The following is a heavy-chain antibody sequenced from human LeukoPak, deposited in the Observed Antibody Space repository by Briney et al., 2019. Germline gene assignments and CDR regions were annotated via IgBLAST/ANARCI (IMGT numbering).Heavy chain of an antibody. Sequence: RRSLRLSCAASGFTFSSYGMHWVRQAPGKGLEWVAVISYDGSNKYYADSVKGRFTISRDNSKNTLYLQMNSLRAVDTAVYYCAKGSQIAVAARAAYYYGMDVWGQGTTVTVSS. J-gene: IGHJ6*02. CDR1: GFTFSSYG. V-gene: IGHV3-30*18. D-gene: IGHD6-19*01. CDR3: AKGSQIAVAARAAYYYGMDV. CDR2: ISYDGSNK.